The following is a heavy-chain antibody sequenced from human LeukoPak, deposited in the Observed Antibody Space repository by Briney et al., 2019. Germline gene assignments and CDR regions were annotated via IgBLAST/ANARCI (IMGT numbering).Heavy chain of an antibody. D-gene: IGHD6-13*01. V-gene: IGHV3-23*01. CDR1: GLDLTTYA. Sequence: GRTLRLSSAPPGLDLTTYAITSVPPAPPKGLEWVSRIRSCGGSTYYADSVKGRFTISRDNSENTLHLQMNYLRVEDTARYFCARCMVLSQGWCNWFDPWGQGTLVTVSS. CDR2: IRSCGGST. J-gene: IGHJ5*02. CDR3: ARCMVLSQGWCNWFDP.